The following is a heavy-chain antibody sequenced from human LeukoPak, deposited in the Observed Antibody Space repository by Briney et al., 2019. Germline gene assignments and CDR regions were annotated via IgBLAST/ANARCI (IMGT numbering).Heavy chain of an antibody. V-gene: IGHV4-4*09. D-gene: IGHD6-13*01. J-gene: IGHJ4*01. CDR2: IHPSGST. Sequence: NPSETLSLTCTVSDDSICIYYWNWIPQPPGKGLDWIGYIHPSGSTSYNHSLKSRVTISIDTSKKQFSLNLSSVTAADTAVYYCARGGGDSSSSQDFDFWGQGTLVTVSS. CDR1: DDSICIYY. CDR3: ARGGGDSSSSQDFDF.